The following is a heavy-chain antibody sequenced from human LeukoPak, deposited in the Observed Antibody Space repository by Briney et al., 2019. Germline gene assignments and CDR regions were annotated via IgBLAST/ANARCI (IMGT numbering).Heavy chain of an antibody. D-gene: IGHD3-16*01. CDR1: GYSFTSYW. J-gene: IGHJ5*02. CDR3: ATGDYLRDWFDP. V-gene: IGHV5-10-1*04. CDR2: IDPSDSYT. Sequence: GESLKISCKGSGYSFTSYWISWVRQMPGKGLEWMGRIDPSDSYTNYSPSFQGQVTISADKSISTAYLQWSSLKASDTAMYYCATGDYLRDWFDPWGQGTLVTVSS.